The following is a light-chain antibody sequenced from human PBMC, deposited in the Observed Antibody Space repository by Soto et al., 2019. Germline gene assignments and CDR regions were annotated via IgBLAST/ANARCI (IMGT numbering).Light chain of an antibody. CDR2: AAS. J-gene: IGKJ4*01. CDR1: QSISSY. Sequence: DIQMTQSPSSLSASIGDRVTITCRASQSISSYLNWYQQKPGKAPKLLINAASTLQSGVPSTFRGSGSGTHFTLTISSLQPEDFATYYCQQSYTSPLTFGGGTKVEI. CDR3: QQSYTSPLT. V-gene: IGKV1-39*01.